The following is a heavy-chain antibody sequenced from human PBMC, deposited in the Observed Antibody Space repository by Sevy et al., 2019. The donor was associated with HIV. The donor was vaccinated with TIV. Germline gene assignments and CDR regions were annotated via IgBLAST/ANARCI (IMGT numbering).Heavy chain of an antibody. CDR3: AKAESRITMIVVAHAFDI. CDR1: GFTFDDYA. V-gene: IGHV3-9*01. D-gene: IGHD3-22*01. J-gene: IGHJ3*02. Sequence: GGSLRLSCAASGFTFDDYAMHWVRQAPGKGLEWVSGISWNSGSIGYVDSVKGRFTISRDNAKNSLYLQMNSLRAEDTALYYCAKAESRITMIVVAHAFDIWGQGTMVTVSS. CDR2: ISWNSGSI.